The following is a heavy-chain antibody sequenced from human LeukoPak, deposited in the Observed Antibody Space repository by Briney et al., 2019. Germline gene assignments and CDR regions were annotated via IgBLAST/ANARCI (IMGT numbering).Heavy chain of an antibody. J-gene: IGHJ4*02. CDR2: MNPNSGNT. CDR1: GYTFTSYD. V-gene: IGHV1-8*01. Sequence: ASVKVSCKASGYTFTSYDINWVRRATGQGLEWMGWMNPNSGNTGYAQKFQGRVTMTRNTSISTAYMELSSLRSEDTAVYYCARDSYCTNGVCYGIFDYWGQGTLVTVSS. CDR3: ARDSYCTNGVCYGIFDY. D-gene: IGHD2-8*01.